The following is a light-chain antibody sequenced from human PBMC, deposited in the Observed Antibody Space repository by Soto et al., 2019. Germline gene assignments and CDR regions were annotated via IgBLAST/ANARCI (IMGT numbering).Light chain of an antibody. J-gene: IGKJ4*01. CDR1: QGIKNY. CDR2: AAS. CDR3: QRYYKAPFT. Sequence: DIQVTQYPSSLSASVGDRVTITCRARQGIKNYLAWYQQKPGEIPKLLIYAASTLESGIPPRFSGSGSGTDFTLTMNNLQPEEVATYYCQRYYKAPFTFGGGTKVEIK. V-gene: IGKV1-27*01.